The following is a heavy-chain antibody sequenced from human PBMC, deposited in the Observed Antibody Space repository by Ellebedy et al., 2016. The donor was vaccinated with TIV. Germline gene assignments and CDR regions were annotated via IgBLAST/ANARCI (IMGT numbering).Heavy chain of an antibody. V-gene: IGHV3-74*01. CDR3: ATDEGGSYDS. CDR2: ISRDGDIR. CDR1: GFTFTYTW. J-gene: IGHJ4*02. Sequence: PGGSLRLSCATSGFTFTYTWMHWIRQAPGKGLEWVSRISRDGDIRGYAEFAKGRFTVSRDNTKNTLYLQMSGLRADDLAVYYCATDEGGSYDSWGQGTRVSVSS. D-gene: IGHD1-26*01.